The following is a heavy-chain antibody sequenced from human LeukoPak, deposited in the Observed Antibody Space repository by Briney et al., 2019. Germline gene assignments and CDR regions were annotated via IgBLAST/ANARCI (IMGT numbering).Heavy chain of an antibody. CDR3: ASSMIVVVPHPYYYYYMDV. J-gene: IGHJ6*03. Sequence: NGNTNYAQKLQGRVTMTTDTSTSTAYMELRSLRSEDTAVYYCASSMIVVVPHPYYYYYMDVWGKGTTVTVSS. CDR2: NGNT. V-gene: IGHV1-18*01. D-gene: IGHD3-22*01.